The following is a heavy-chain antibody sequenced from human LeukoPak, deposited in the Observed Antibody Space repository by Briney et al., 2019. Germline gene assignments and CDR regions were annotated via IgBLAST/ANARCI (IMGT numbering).Heavy chain of an antibody. D-gene: IGHD3-22*01. CDR1: GYTLTELS. Sequence: GASVKVSCKVSGYTLTELSMHWVRQAPGKGLEWMGGFDPEDGETIYAQKFQGRVTMTEDTSTDTAYMELSSLRSEDTAVYYCARTYDSSGFGIRYFDLWGRGTLVTVSS. CDR3: ARTYDSSGFGIRYFDL. V-gene: IGHV1-24*01. CDR2: FDPEDGET. J-gene: IGHJ2*01.